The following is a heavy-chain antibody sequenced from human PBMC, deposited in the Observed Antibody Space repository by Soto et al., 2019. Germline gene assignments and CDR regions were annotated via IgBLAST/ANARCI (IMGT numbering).Heavy chain of an antibody. D-gene: IGHD3-3*01. J-gene: IGHJ5*02. CDR1: GGSISSYY. Sequence: SETLSLTCTVSGGSISSYYWSWIRQPPGKGLEWIGYIYYSGSTNYNPSLKSRVTISVDTSKNQFSLKLSSVTAADTAVYYCARGPSNFWSGYWAWFDPWGQGTLVTSPQ. V-gene: IGHV4-59*01. CDR3: ARGPSNFWSGYWAWFDP. CDR2: IYYSGST.